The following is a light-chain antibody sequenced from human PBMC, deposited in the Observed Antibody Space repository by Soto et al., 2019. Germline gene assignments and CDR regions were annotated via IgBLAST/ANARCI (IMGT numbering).Light chain of an antibody. CDR1: NIDTKS. J-gene: IGLJ3*02. CDR3: LLSYGGARV. V-gene: IGLV3-21*02. Sequence: SYELTQPPSVSVAPGQTAKIPCAGDNIDTKSMHWYQQRPGQAPVLVVHDDTDRAAGIPARFSGSKSGGTATLTISRVEAGDEADYYCLLSYGGARVFGGGTKLTVL. CDR2: DDT.